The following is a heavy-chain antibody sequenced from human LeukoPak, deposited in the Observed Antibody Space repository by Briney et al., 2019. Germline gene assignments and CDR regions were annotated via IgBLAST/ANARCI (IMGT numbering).Heavy chain of an antibody. V-gene: IGHV5-51*01. Sequence: GDSLKISCKTSGYSFSSYWIGWVRQMPGKGLEWMGVLYPADSRSTYSPPFQGRVTISADKSTTTAYLQWSSLKASDTAMYYCARLRDGSIDDWGQGTLVTVSS. CDR2: LYPADSRS. J-gene: IGHJ4*02. CDR3: ARLRDGSIDD. CDR1: GYSFSSYW.